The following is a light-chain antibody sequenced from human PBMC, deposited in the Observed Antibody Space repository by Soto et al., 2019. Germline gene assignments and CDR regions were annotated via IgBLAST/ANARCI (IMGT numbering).Light chain of an antibody. V-gene: IGKV3-20*01. Sequence: EIVLTQSPGTLSLSPGERAALSCRASQSLSSSFVAWYQQKPGQAPRLLIYGASSRATGIPARFSGSVSGTDFTLNISGLEHEDFTVYYGQQHGSSQYTFGQGTKLEIK. J-gene: IGKJ2*01. CDR2: GAS. CDR1: QSLSSSF. CDR3: QQHGSSQYT.